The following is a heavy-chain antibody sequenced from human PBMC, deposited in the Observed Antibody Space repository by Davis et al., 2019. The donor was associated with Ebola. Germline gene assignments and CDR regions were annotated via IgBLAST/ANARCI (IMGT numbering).Heavy chain of an antibody. CDR3: ARGRIAAAGTGFDY. D-gene: IGHD6-13*01. Sequence: MPSETLSLTCTVSGGSISSSSYYWGWIRQPPGKGLEWIGTIYYSGSTYYNPSLKSRVTISVDTSKNQFSLKLSSVTAADTAVYYCARGRIAAAGTGFDYWGQGTLVTVSS. CDR2: IYYSGST. CDR1: GGSISSSSYY. J-gene: IGHJ4*02. V-gene: IGHV4-39*01.